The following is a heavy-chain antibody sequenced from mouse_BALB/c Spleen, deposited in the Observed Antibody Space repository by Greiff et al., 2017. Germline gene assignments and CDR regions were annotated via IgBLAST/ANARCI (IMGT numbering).Heavy chain of an antibody. CDR1: GFTFSSYA. CDR2: ISSGGSYT. V-gene: IGHV5-9-4*01. CDR3: AREGDGYSSWFAY. Sequence: EVKVEESGGGLVKPGGSLKLSCAASGFTFSSYAMSWVRQSPEKRLEWVAEISSGGSYTYYPDTVTGRFTISRDNAKNTLYLEMSSLRSEDTAMYYCAREGDGYSSWFAYWGQGTLVTVSA. J-gene: IGHJ3*01. D-gene: IGHD2-3*01.